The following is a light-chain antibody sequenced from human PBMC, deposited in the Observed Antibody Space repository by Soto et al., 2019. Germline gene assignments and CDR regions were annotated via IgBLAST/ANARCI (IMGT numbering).Light chain of an antibody. CDR3: HKYKSAPRT. J-gene: IGKJ1*01. Sequence: DIQMTQSPSSLSASVGDRVTITCRASQGISNYLAWYQQKPGKVPKLLIYAASTLQSGVPSRFSGSGSGTDFTLNISSLQPEDVAHYSCHKYKSAPRTFGQGTKVEIK. CDR2: AAS. CDR1: QGISNY. V-gene: IGKV1-27*01.